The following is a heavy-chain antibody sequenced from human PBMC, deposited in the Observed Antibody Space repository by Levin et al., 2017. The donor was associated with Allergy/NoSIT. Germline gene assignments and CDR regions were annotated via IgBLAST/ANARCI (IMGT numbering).Heavy chain of an antibody. CDR1: GFTFSNYW. D-gene: IGHD2-2*01. Sequence: GESLRLSCAASGFTFSNYWMHWVRQAPGKGLVWVSHINSDGSNTNYADSVKGRFTISRVNAKNTLYLQMNSLRDEDTAVYYCARGGCSSTSCLDNWGQGTLVTVSP. V-gene: IGHV3-74*01. CDR2: INSDGSNT. CDR3: ARGGCSSTSCLDN. J-gene: IGHJ4*02.